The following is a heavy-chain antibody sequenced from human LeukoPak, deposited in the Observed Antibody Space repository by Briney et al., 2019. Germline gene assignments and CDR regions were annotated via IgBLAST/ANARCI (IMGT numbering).Heavy chain of an antibody. J-gene: IGHJ4*02. CDR2: LNGDGGIT. CDR3: ATGAGSKPFDY. CDR1: GFTFNDYW. Sequence: GGSLRLSCAASGFTFNDYWMHWVRQAPGKGLEWVSSLNGDGGITFYADSVKGRFTVSRDNSKNTLHLQMNSLRAEDTAVYYCATGAGSKPFDYWGQGTLVTVSS. D-gene: IGHD1-26*01. V-gene: IGHV3-23*01.